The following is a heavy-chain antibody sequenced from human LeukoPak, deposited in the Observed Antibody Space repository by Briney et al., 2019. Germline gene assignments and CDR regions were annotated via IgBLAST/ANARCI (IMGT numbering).Heavy chain of an antibody. V-gene: IGHV3-30*01. CDR2: ISYDGSNK. D-gene: IGHD3-10*01. CDR1: GFTFSSYA. Sequence: GGSLRLSCAASGFTFSSYAMHWVRQAPGKGLEWVAVISYDGSNKYYADSVKGRFTISRDNSKNTLYLQMNSLRAEDTAVYYCARDRALYGSGSYYVDYWGQGTLVTVSS. J-gene: IGHJ4*02. CDR3: ARDRALYGSGSYYVDY.